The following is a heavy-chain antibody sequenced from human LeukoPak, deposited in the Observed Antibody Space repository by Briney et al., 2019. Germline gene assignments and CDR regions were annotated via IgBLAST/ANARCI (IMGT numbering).Heavy chain of an antibody. CDR2: ISGSGGST. CDR1: GFTFSSYG. CDR3: ARARNFDDSSGYYTYYYYYYYMDV. V-gene: IGHV3-23*01. D-gene: IGHD3-22*01. Sequence: TGGSLRLSCAASGFTFSSYGMSWVRQAPGKGLEWVSAISGSGGSTCYADSVKGRFTISRDNAKNSLYLQMNSLRAEDTAVYYCARARNFDDSSGYYTYYYYYYYMDVWGKGTTVTVSS. J-gene: IGHJ6*03.